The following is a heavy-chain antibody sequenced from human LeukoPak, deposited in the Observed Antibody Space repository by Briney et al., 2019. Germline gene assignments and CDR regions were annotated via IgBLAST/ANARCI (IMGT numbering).Heavy chain of an antibody. J-gene: IGHJ3*02. D-gene: IGHD6-13*01. V-gene: IGHV4-4*02. CDR3: ARAAAGTSDSDAFDI. CDR2: IYHRGNT. CDR1: GGSISSSKW. Sequence: SETLSLTCAVSGGSISSSKWWSWVRQPPGKGLEWIGEIYHRGNTNNNPSLKSQVTMSIDKSKNQLSLKLSSVTAADTAVYYCARAAAGTSDSDAFDIWGQGTMVTVSS.